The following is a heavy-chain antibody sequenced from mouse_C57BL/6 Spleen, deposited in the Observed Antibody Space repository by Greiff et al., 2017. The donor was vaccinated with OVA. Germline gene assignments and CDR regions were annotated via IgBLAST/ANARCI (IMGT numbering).Heavy chain of an antibody. CDR3: ARYDGYGGVYY. V-gene: IGHV1-9*01. Sequence: VQLQQSGAELMKPGASVKLSCKATGYTFTGYWIEWVKQRPGHGLEWIGEMLPGSGSNNYNEKFKGKDTFTANTSSNTAYMQLSNLTTEDSATYYCARYDGYGGVYYWGQGTTLTVSS. CDR2: MLPGSGSN. D-gene: IGHD2-2*01. J-gene: IGHJ2*01. CDR1: GYTFTGYW.